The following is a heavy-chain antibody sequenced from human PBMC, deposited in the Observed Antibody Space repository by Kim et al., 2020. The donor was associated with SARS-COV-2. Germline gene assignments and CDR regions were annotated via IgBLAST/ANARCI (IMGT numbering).Heavy chain of an antibody. Sequence: GGSLRLSCAASGFTFSSYAMRWVRQAPGKGLEWVSVVRGNGVHTYYSDSVKGRFTISRDNSKNTLYLQMNSLRGEDTAVYYCAKEVVVSCSSTSCSLGYWGQGTLVTVSS. CDR3: AKEVVVSCSSTSCSLGY. CDR1: GFTFSSYA. V-gene: IGHV3-23*01. D-gene: IGHD2-2*01. J-gene: IGHJ4*02. CDR2: VRGNGVHT.